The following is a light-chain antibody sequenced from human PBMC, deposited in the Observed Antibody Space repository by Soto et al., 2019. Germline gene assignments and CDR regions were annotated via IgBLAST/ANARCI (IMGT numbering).Light chain of an antibody. CDR1: QSVSSNY. CDR2: GAS. V-gene: IGKV3-20*01. J-gene: IGKJ4*01. CDR3: QQYGSSPFT. Sequence: EVGLTQSPGTLSLSPGERATLSCRASQSVSSNYLAWYQQKPGQAPRLLIYGASSRATGIPDRFSGSGSATDFTLTISRLEPEDFAVYYCQQYGSSPFTFGGGTKVEIK.